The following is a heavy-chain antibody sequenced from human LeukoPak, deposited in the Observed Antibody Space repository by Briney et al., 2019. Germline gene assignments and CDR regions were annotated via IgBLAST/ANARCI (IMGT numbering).Heavy chain of an antibody. CDR2: MNPESGNT. D-gene: IGHD1-1*01. CDR3: ARGRPTNLNGIY. Sequence: ASVKVSCKASGYTFTSHHINWVRQATGQGFEWMGWMNPESGNTDFAQKFQGRFTMTCDTSLSTAYMELSSLTSEDTAVYYCARGRPTNLNGIYWGQGTLVSVSS. V-gene: IGHV1-8*01. CDR1: GYTFTSHH. J-gene: IGHJ4*02.